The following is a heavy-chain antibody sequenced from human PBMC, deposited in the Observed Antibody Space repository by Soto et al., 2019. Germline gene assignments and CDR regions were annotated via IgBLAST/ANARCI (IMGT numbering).Heavy chain of an antibody. D-gene: IGHD4-17*01. J-gene: IGHJ6*02. CDR1: GFTFSSYA. V-gene: IGHV3-30-3*01. CDR2: ISHDGSNK. CDR3: GGDFYGDYFYYYDVMDV. Sequence: QVQLVESGGGVVQPGRSLRLSCAASGFTFSSYAMHWVRQAPCKGLEWVAVISHDGSNKYYADSVKGRFTISRDNSKNTLYLQMNSLRDEETAVYYCGGDFYGDYFYYYDVMDVWGQGTTVTVSS.